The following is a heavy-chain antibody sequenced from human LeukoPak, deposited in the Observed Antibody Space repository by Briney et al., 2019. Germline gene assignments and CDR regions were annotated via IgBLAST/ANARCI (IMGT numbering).Heavy chain of an antibody. CDR2: IYPRDSDT. Sequence: GESLNISGKGSGYSFPSYWMGWAGQMPGKGLEWMGLIYPRDSDTRNSPSFQGQVTISADKSISTAYLKWSSLTASDTAMYYCASRAPGATSVDYWGQGTLVTVSS. CDR1: GYSFPSYW. V-gene: IGHV5-51*01. J-gene: IGHJ4*02. CDR3: ASRAPGATSVDY. D-gene: IGHD5-12*01.